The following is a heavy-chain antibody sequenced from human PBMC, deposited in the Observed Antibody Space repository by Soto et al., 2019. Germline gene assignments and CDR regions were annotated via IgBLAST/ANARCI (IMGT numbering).Heavy chain of an antibody. V-gene: IGHV4-30-4*01. J-gene: IGHJ5*02. Sequence: SETLSLTCTVSGGSISSGDYYWSWIRQPPGKGLEWIGYIYYSGSTYYNPSLKSRVTISVDTSKNQFSLKLSSVTAADTAVYYCARVCRVLSVWGSLDTGKWFDPWGQGTLVTVSS. CDR2: IYYSGST. CDR3: ARVCRVLSVWGSLDTGKWFDP. CDR1: GGSISSGDYY. D-gene: IGHD3-16*01.